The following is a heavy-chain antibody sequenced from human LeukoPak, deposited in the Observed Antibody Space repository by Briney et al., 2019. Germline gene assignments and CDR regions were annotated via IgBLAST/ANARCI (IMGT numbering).Heavy chain of an antibody. CDR1: GDSISSTSYY. Sequence: PSETLSLTCTVSGDSISSTSYYWGWIRQPPGKGLEWIGTIYYSGRTYYNPSLKSRVTIFVDTAKNQFSLKLSSVTAADTAVYYCARVNSYYYDSSGYYIFDYWGQGTLVTVSS. J-gene: IGHJ4*02. V-gene: IGHV4-39*07. D-gene: IGHD3-22*01. CDR2: IYYSGRT. CDR3: ARVNSYYYDSSGYYIFDY.